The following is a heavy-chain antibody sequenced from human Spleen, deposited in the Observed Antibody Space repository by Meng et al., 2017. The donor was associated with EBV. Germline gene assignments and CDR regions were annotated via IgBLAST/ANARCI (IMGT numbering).Heavy chain of an antibody. CDR3: ARLGYCSGGTCLAVDI. J-gene: IGHJ3*02. D-gene: IGHD2-15*01. Sequence: QVQLQESGPGLVKPSGTLSLTCAVSGDSIRGPNWWSWVRQPPGKGLEWIGEIYHGGSANYNPSLKSRVTISVDKSKNQFSLKLTSVTAADTAVYYCARLGYCSGGTCLAVDIWGQGTMFTVSS. V-gene: IGHV4-4*02. CDR2: IYHGGSA. CDR1: GDSIRGPNW.